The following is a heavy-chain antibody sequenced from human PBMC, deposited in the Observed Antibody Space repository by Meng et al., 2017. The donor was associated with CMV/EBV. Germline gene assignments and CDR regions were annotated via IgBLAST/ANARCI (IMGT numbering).Heavy chain of an antibody. CDR2: IIPIFGTA. CDR3: SRDYAYGGNLAEYFQH. V-gene: IGHV1-69*05. J-gene: IGHJ1*01. D-gene: IGHD4/OR15-4a*01. Sequence: SVKVSCKASGCTFSSYAISWVRQAPGQGLEWMGGIIPIFGTANYAQKFQGRVTITTDESTSTAYMEPSSLRSEDTAVYYCSRDYAYGGNLAEYFQHWGQGTLVTVSS. CDR1: GCTFSSYA.